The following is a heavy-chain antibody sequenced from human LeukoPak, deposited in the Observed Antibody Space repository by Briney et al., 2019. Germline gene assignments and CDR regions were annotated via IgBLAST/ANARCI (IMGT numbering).Heavy chain of an antibody. J-gene: IGHJ3*02. CDR2: INPNSGGT. CDR1: GYTFTGYY. D-gene: IGHD2-2*02. V-gene: IGHV1-2*02. Sequence: GASVKVSCKASGYTFTGYYMHWVRQAPGQGLEWMGWINPNSGGTNYAQKFQGRVTMTRDTSISTAYMELSRLRSDDTAVYYCARAPNWAIVVVPAAIGGNDALDIWGQGTMVTVSS. CDR3: ARAPNWAIVVVPAAIGGNDALDI.